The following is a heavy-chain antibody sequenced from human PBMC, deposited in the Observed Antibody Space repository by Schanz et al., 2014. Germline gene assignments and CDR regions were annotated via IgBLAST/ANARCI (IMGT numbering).Heavy chain of an antibody. D-gene: IGHD3-9*01. CDR3: ARSTYYDILTGQTHTRVDVRYFDL. CDR2: ISGSGDHT. J-gene: IGHJ2*01. V-gene: IGHV3-21*02. Sequence: DVQLVESGGGLVKPGGSLRLSCAASGFTFRSYAMSWVRQAPGKGLEWVSVISGSGDHTHYADSVKGRFTISRDNARNSLFLQMNSLRADDTAVYYCARSTYYDILTGQTHTRVDVRYFDLWGRGTLVTVSS. CDR1: GFTFRSYA.